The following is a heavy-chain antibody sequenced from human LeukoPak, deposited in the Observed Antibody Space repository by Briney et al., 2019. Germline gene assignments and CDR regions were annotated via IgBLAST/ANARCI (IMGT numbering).Heavy chain of an antibody. CDR3: ARDFWGTMVRAASMDV. Sequence: GASVKVSCKASGDAFNSHTINWVRQAPGQGLEWVGSIIPSSGIPSYAQKFKGRVTISADTSTTTAFMDLTSLRSEDTAVYYCARDFWGTMVRAASMDVWGQGTTVTVSS. CDR1: GDAFNSHT. V-gene: IGHV1-69*10. D-gene: IGHD3-10*01. CDR2: IIPSSGIP. J-gene: IGHJ6*02.